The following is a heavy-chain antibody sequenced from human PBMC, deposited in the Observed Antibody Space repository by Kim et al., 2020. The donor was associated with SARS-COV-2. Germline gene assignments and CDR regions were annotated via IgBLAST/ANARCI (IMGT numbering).Heavy chain of an antibody. CDR2: IYTSGST. D-gene: IGHD6-19*01. V-gene: IGHV4-61*02. Sequence: SETLSLTCTVSGGSISSGSYYWSWIRQPAGKGLEWIGRIYTSGSTNYNPSLKSRVTISVDTSKNQFSLKLSSVTAADTAVYYCARDVLSSGWYEYYFDYWGQGTLVTVSS. CDR1: GGSISSGSYY. J-gene: IGHJ4*02. CDR3: ARDVLSSGWYEYYFDY.